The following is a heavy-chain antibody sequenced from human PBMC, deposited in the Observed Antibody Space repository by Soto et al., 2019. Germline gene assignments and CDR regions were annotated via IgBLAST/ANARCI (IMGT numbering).Heavy chain of an antibody. D-gene: IGHD3-3*01. J-gene: IGHJ4*02. CDR3: AREVFVDFWSSFGTHPYYFDY. CDR1: GFTFSIHS. CDR2: ISDDGSSI. V-gene: IGHV3-30-3*01. Sequence: QVQLVESGGGVVQPGKSLRLSCEASGFTFSIHSMHWVRQGPGKGLEWVAVISDDGSSINYADSVKGRFTISRDNPKNALYLQMKSLKDEDTAVYYCAREVFVDFWSSFGTHPYYFDYWGQGTHVTVSS.